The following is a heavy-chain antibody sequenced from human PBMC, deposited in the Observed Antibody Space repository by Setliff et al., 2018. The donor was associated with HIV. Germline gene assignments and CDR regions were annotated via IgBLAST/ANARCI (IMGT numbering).Heavy chain of an antibody. V-gene: IGHV4-4*07. CDR2: IYGTGST. CDR1: GDSITTYY. Sequence: PSETLSLTCTVSGDSITTYYWSWIRQPAGKGLEWIGRIYGTGSTTYNPSLGSRVTMSVDRSNNQFSLELTSVTAAATAVYYCARIDPGKYWSSAYWGPGTLVTVSS. D-gene: IGHD2-8*02. CDR3: ARIDPGKYWSSAY. J-gene: IGHJ4*02.